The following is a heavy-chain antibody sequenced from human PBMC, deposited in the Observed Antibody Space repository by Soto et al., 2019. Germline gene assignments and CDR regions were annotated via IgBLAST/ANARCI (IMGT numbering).Heavy chain of an antibody. V-gene: IGHV3-23*01. CDR2: ISANGADT. J-gene: IGHJ4*02. CDR1: GFTFSSYA. CDR3: GSGRGTYCSNGVCYPSYFDS. Sequence: EVQLLESGGGLVQPGGSLRLSCAASGFTFSSYAMSWVRQAPGKGLEWVSAISANGADTFYADSVKGRFIISRDNSKNTLSLQMNGLRAEDTAVFFCGSGRGTYCSNGVCYPSYFDSWGQGTLVTGSS. D-gene: IGHD2-8*01.